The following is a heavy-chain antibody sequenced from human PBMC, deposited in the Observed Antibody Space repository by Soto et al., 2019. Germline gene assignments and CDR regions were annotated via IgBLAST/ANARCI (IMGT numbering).Heavy chain of an antibody. CDR3: ASRVPDHYPSGVFDS. Sequence: VQLQESGPGLVKSSQTLSLTCSVSGDSITSGTFYWNWVRQRPGKGLEWIGYIFYSGGVHYSPCLESRITISVDTSKTQSALQLRSVTDADTAVYYCASRVPDHYPSGVFDSWGQGTLVTVSS. V-gene: IGHV4-31*03. CDR2: IFYSGGV. D-gene: IGHD2-15*01. CDR1: GDSITSGTFY. J-gene: IGHJ5*01.